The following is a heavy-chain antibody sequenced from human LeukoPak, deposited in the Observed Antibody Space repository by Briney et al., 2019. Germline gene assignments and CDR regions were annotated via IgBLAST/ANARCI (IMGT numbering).Heavy chain of an antibody. J-gene: IGHJ4*02. Sequence: ASVKVSCKASGYTVTNYFIHWVRQAPGQGLEWMGLINPVGGSATYSQKFQGRVTLTRDRLTNTLYMELSGLRSDDTAVYYCARDLGYNSESLWGQGTLVTVSS. CDR3: ARDLGYNSESL. CDR2: INPVGGSA. D-gene: IGHD3-10*01. CDR1: GYTVTNYF. V-gene: IGHV1-46*01.